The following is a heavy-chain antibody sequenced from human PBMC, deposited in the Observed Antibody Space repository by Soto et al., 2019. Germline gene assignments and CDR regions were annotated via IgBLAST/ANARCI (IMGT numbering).Heavy chain of an antibody. CDR1: GGSLSGSSYY. CDR2: IFYSGTT. CDR3: ESSESYDQSDY. D-gene: IGHD3-10*01. Sequence: LSLPCAVSGGSLSGSSYYWGWIRQPPGKGLEWIGNIFYSGTTYYNPSLKSRVTISVDTPKNQFSLKLRSVTAADTAVYYCESSESYDQSDYWGQGTLVTVSS. J-gene: IGHJ4*02. V-gene: IGHV4-39*01.